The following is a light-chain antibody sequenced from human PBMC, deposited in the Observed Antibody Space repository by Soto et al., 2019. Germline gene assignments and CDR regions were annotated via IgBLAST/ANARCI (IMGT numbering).Light chain of an antibody. CDR3: QQYYNLPPT. Sequence: DIQMTQSPSSLSASVGDRVTITCQASQDISNYLKWYQQKPGKAPKLLIYDASNLETGVPSRFRGSGSGTDITFTISRLQPENIAKYYCQQYYNLPPTFGQGTKLEIK. J-gene: IGKJ2*01. V-gene: IGKV1-33*01. CDR2: DAS. CDR1: QDISNY.